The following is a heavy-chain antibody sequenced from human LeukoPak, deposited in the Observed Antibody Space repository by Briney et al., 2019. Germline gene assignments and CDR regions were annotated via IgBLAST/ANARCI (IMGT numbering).Heavy chain of an antibody. J-gene: IGHJ4*02. CDR2: INPSGGST. Sequence: ASVKVSCKASGYTFTSYFMHWVRQAPGQGLEWMGIINPSGGSTTYAQKFQGRVTMTRDTSTSTVYMELSSLRSEDTAVYYCARLSEHGAYDYRGQGTLVTVSS. V-gene: IGHV1-46*01. CDR1: GYTFTSYF. D-gene: IGHD5-12*01. CDR3: ARLSEHGAYDY.